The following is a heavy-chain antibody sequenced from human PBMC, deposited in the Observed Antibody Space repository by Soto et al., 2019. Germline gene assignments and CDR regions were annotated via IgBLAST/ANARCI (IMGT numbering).Heavy chain of an antibody. D-gene: IGHD3-9*01. CDR3: ARHVEYYDILTGSTPYYYYYMDV. CDR2: IYPGDSDT. V-gene: IGHV5-51*01. Sequence: PGESLKLSCTGSGYSFSRYWIGWVRQMPGKGLEWMGIIYPGDSDTRYSPSFQGQVTISADKSINTAYLQWSSLKASDTAMYYCARHVEYYDILTGSTPYYYYYMDVWGKGTTVTAP. CDR1: GYSFSRYW. J-gene: IGHJ6*03.